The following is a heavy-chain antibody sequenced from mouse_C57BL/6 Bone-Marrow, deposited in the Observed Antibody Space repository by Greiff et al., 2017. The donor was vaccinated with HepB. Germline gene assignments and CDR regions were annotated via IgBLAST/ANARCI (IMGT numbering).Heavy chain of an antibody. CDR2: ISSGSSTI. CDR3: ARGILRSYYAMDY. D-gene: IGHD1-1*01. Sequence: EVKLQESGGGLVKPGGSLKLSCAASGFTFSDYGMHWVRQAPEMGLEWVAYISSGSSTIYYADTVKGRFTISRDNAKNTLFLQMTSLRSEDTAMYYCARGILRSYYAMDYWGQGTSVTVSS. V-gene: IGHV5-17*01. J-gene: IGHJ4*01. CDR1: GFTFSDYG.